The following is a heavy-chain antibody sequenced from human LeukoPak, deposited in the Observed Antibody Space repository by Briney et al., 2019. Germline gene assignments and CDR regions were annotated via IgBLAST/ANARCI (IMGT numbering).Heavy chain of an antibody. J-gene: IGHJ4*02. CDR2: IYYTGST. CDR1: GRFNSIYY. Sequence: SETLSLTCTVSGRFNSIYYWSWLRQPPGKGLEWIGYIYYTGSTNYNPSLKSRVTISVDTSKNQFSLKLSSVPAADTPVYSCSRRDNSGSDYFDYWGQGTLVTVSS. D-gene: IGHD3-22*01. CDR3: SRRDNSGSDYFDY. V-gene: IGHV4-59*08.